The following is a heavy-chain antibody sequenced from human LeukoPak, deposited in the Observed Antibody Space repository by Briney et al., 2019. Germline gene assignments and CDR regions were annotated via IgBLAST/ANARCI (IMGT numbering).Heavy chain of an antibody. CDR2: IKQDGSEK. CDR3: ARGGYYYDSSSADY. D-gene: IGHD3-22*01. V-gene: IGHV3-7*01. J-gene: IGHJ4*02. CDR1: GFTFSSYW. Sequence: GGSLRLSCAASGFTFSSYWMSWVRQAPGKGLEWVANIKQDGSEKYYVESVKGRFTISRDNAKNSLYLQMNSLRAEDTAVYYCARGGYYYDSSSADYWGQGTLVTVSS.